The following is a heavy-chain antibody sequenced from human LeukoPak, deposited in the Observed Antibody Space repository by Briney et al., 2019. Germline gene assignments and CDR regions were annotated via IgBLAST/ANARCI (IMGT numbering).Heavy chain of an antibody. J-gene: IGHJ4*02. V-gene: IGHV1-18*04. Sequence: VTLTCTASGSSFTVYYFDWMRHAPAQGNERMGWISGYSGSTNYAQKFQGRVTVTTDTSTSTAYMDLRSLTSDDTALYYCARDHSPSSGYKYFDYWGQGTLVTVSS. CDR3: ARDHSPSSGYKYFDY. CDR2: ISGYSGST. D-gene: IGHD3-22*01. CDR1: GSSFTVYY.